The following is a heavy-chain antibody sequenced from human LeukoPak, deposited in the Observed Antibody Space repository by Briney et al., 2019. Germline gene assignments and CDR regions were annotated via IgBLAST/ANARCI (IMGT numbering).Heavy chain of an antibody. D-gene: IGHD3-22*01. V-gene: IGHV3-23*01. CDR3: AKGHFPTYYYDSSGYYTNSWDTSWFDP. Sequence: GGSLRLSCAASGFTFTSYAMSWVRQAPAKGLEWVSAISGSGGSTYYADSLKGRFTISRDNSKNTLYLQMNSLRAEDTAVYYCAKGHFPTYYYDSSGYYTNSWDTSWFDPWGQGTLVTVSS. CDR1: GFTFTSYA. J-gene: IGHJ5*02. CDR2: ISGSGGST.